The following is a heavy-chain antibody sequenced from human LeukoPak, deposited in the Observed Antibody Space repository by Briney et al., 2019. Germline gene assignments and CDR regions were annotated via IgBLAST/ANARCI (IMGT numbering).Heavy chain of an antibody. CDR1: GFTFSSYG. J-gene: IGHJ4*02. Sequence: GRSLRLSCAASGFTFSSYGMHWVRQAPGKGLEWVAVIWYDGSNKYYADSVKGRFTISRDNSKNTLYLQMNSLRAEDTAVYYCARDPYSGYDSYCFDYWGQGTLVTVSS. CDR2: IWYDGSNK. V-gene: IGHV3-33*01. CDR3: ARDPYSGYDSYCFDY. D-gene: IGHD5-12*01.